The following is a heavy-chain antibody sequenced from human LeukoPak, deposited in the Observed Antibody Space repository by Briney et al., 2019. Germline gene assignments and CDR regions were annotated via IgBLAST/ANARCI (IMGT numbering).Heavy chain of an antibody. CDR2: IIPIFGTA. CDR3: ATERITIFGVVIPHFDY. J-gene: IGHJ4*02. V-gene: IGHV1-69*05. D-gene: IGHD3-3*01. Sequence: ASVKVSCKGSRGTLSRYAISRVRQAPGQGLEWMGGIIPIFGTANYAQKCQGRVTITTQGSTSTAYMELSSLRSEDTAVYYCATERITIFGVVIPHFDYWGQGNLVTVSS. CDR1: RGTLSRYA.